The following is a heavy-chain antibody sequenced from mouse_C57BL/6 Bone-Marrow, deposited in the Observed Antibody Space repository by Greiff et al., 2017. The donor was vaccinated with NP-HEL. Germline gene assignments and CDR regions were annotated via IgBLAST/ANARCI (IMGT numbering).Heavy chain of an antibody. V-gene: IGHV1-78*01. Sequence: QVQLQQSDAELVKPGASVKISCKASGYTFTDHTIHWMQQRPEQGLEWIGYIYPRDGSTKYNEKFKGKATLTAAKSSSTAYMQLNSLTSEDSAVYFCARSRYYGSSYTPYYAMDYWGQGTSGTVSS. D-gene: IGHD1-1*01. J-gene: IGHJ4*01. CDR1: GYTFTDHT. CDR2: IYPRDGST. CDR3: ARSRYYGSSYTPYYAMDY.